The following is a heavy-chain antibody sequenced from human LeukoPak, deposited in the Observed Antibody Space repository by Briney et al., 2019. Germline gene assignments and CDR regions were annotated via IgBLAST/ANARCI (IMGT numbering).Heavy chain of an antibody. CDR2: ISSSSSYI. V-gene: IGHV3-21*01. CDR3: AKGCSSTSCYGD. CDR1: GFTFSSYS. J-gene: IGHJ4*02. Sequence: PGGSLRLSCAASGFTFSSYSMNWVRQAPGKGLEWVSSISSSSSYIYYADSVKGRFTISRDNAKNSLYLQMNSLRAEDTAVYYCAKGCSSTSCYGDWGQGTLVTVSS. D-gene: IGHD2-2*01.